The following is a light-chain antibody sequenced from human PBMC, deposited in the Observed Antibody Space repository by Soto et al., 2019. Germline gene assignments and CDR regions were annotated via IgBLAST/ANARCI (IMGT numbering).Light chain of an antibody. J-gene: IGKJ4*01. CDR2: GAS. Sequence: EIVMTQSPATLSVSPGERATLSCRASHRVSSYLAWYQQKPGQAPRLLLYGASTRATGIPARFSGSGSGTEFTLTISSLQSEDCAVYYCQQYNNWPLTFGAGTKVEIK. V-gene: IGKV3-15*01. CDR3: QQYNNWPLT. CDR1: HRVSSY.